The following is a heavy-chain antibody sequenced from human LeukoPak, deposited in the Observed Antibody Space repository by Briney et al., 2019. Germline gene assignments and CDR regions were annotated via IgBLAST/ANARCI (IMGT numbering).Heavy chain of an antibody. J-gene: IGHJ5*02. V-gene: IGHV4-39*01. Sequence: SETLSLTCTVSGGSISSSSYYWGWIRQPPGKGLEWIGSIYYSGSTYCNPSLKSRVTISVDTSKNQFSLKLTSVTAADTAVYYCARHTRVRDGYNLYCFDPWGQGTLVTVSS. CDR3: ARHTRVRDGYNLYCFDP. D-gene: IGHD5-24*01. CDR1: GGSISSSSYY. CDR2: IYYSGST.